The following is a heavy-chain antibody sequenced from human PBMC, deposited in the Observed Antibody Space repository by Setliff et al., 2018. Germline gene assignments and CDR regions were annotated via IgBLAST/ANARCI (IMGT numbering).Heavy chain of an antibody. CDR3: ARDRGGTNPWFDF. Sequence: GGSLRLSCVVSGLTVSNDFMGWVRQAPGKGLEWVSVIYNIGETRYADSVKGRFTISRDKSKNTLYLHLSSLRVEDTATYYCARDRGGTNPWFDFWGQGTQGTVSS. D-gene: IGHD3-10*01. J-gene: IGHJ5*01. CDR1: GLTVSNDF. V-gene: IGHV3-53*01. CDR2: IYNIGET.